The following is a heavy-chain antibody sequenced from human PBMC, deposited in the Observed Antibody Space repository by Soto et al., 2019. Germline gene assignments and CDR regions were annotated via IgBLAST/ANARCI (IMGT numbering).Heavy chain of an antibody. D-gene: IGHD6-13*01. Sequence: GGSLRLSCAASGFTFSSYSMNWVRQAPGKGLEWVSSISSSSSYIYYADSVKGRFTISRDNAKNSLYLQMNSLRAEDTAVYYCAREGPNQGAAADPYYFDYWGQGTLVTVSS. CDR3: AREGPNQGAAADPYYFDY. CDR1: GFTFSSYS. CDR2: ISSSSSYI. J-gene: IGHJ4*02. V-gene: IGHV3-21*01.